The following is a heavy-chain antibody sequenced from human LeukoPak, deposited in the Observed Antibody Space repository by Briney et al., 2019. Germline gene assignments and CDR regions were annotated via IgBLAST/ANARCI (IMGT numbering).Heavy chain of an antibody. CDR1: GYTFTIYD. CDR2: INPNSGNT. V-gene: IGHV1-8*03. CDR3: ARGFRVTSGSHTFDY. J-gene: IGHJ4*02. D-gene: IGHD3-22*01. Sequence: GASVTVSCKASGYTFTIYDINWVRQAPGQGLEWMGWINPNSGNTGYAQKFQDRVTLSRNTSISTAYMELSSLRSDDTAVYYCARGFRVTSGSHTFDYWGQGTLVAVSS.